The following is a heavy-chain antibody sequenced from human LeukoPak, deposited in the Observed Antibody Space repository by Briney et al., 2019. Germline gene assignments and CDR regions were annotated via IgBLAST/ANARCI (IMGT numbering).Heavy chain of an antibody. CDR3: AKPYYYGSRSYMDY. D-gene: IGHD3-10*01. CDR1: GFTFSSYG. J-gene: IGHJ4*02. V-gene: IGHV3-30*18. Sequence: GGSLRLSCAASGFTFSSYGMHWVRQAPGKGLEWVAVISYDGSNTYYADSVKGRFTISRDNSKNMLYPQMNSLRAEDTAVYYCAKPYYYGSRSYMDYWGQGTLVTVSS. CDR2: ISYDGSNT.